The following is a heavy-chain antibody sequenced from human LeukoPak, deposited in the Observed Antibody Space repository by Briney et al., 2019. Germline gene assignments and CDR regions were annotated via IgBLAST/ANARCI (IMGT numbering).Heavy chain of an antibody. Sequence: PSETLSLTCTVSGGSISSGGYYWSWIRQPPGKGLEWIGYIYHSGSTYYNPSLKSRVTISVDRSKNQFSLKLSSVTAADTAVYYCARDYSGEDYWGQGTLVTVSS. CDR1: GGSISSGGYY. V-gene: IGHV4-30-2*01. D-gene: IGHD7-27*01. CDR3: ARDYSGEDY. CDR2: IYHSGST. J-gene: IGHJ4*02.